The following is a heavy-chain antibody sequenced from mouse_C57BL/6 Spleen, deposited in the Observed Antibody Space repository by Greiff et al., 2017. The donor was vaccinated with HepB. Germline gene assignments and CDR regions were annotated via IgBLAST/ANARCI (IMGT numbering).Heavy chain of an antibody. CDR1: GFTFSDYG. D-gene: IGHD1-1*02. CDR2: ISSGSSTI. CDR3: ARRYGHYAMDY. V-gene: IGHV5-17*01. J-gene: IGHJ4*01. Sequence: EVQVVESGGGLVKPGGSLKLSCAASGFTFSDYGMHWVRQAPEQGLEWVAYISSGSSTIYYADTLKGRSTISRDNAKNTLFLQMTSLRSEDTAMYDCARRYGHYAMDYWGQGTSVTVSS.